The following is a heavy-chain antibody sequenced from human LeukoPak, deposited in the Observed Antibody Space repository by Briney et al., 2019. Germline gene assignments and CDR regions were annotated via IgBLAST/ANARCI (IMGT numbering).Heavy chain of an antibody. CDR2: ISYDGSNK. V-gene: IGHV3-30*04. D-gene: IGHD6-13*01. Sequence: GGSLRLSCAASGFTFSSYAMHWVRQAPGKGLEWVAVISYDGSNKYYADSVKGRFTISRDNSKNTLYLQMNSLRAEDTAVYYCARDRGLGAAGAHYYYYYMDLWGKGTTVTVSS. CDR1: GFTFSSYA. J-gene: IGHJ6*03. CDR3: ARDRGLGAAGAHYYYYYMDL.